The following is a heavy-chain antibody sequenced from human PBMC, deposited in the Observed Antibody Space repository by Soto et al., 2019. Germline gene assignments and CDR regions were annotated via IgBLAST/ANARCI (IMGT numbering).Heavy chain of an antibody. CDR1: GGTCSSYA. J-gene: IGHJ6*02. CDR2: IIPIFGTA. V-gene: IGHV1-69*01. CDR3: ARQGSSYCSGGSCYPEDYYYYGMDV. Sequence: QVQLVQSGAEVKKPGSSVKVSCKASGGTCSSYAISWVRQAPGQGLEWMGGIIPIFGTANYAQKFQGRVTITADEATSTAYMELSSLRSEDTAVYYCARQGSSYCSGGSCYPEDYYYYGMDVWGQGTTVTVSS. D-gene: IGHD2-15*01.